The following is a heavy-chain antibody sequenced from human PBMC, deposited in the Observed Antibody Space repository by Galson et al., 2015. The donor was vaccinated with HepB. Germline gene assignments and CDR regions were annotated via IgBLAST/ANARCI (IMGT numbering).Heavy chain of an antibody. J-gene: IGHJ4*02. D-gene: IGHD1-26*01. V-gene: IGHV1-24*01. CDR1: GYTLTELS. CDR3: AAVSSRKLGNDY. CDR2: FDPEDGET. Sequence: SVKVSCKVSGYTLTELSMHWVRQAPGKGLEWMGGFDPEDGETIYAQKFQGRVTMTEDTSTDTACMELSSLRSEDTAVYYCAAVSSRKLGNDYWGQGTLVTVSS.